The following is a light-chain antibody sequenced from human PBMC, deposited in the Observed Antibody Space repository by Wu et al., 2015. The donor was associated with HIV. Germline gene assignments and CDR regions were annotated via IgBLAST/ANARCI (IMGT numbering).Light chain of an antibody. CDR3: QQSYMPPVT. V-gene: IGKV1-39*01. CDR1: QSISQF. J-gene: IGKJ1*01. CDR2: AVS. Sequence: DIQMTQSPSSLSASVGDSVTITCRASQSISQFLTWYQRKPGQAPKLLMFAVSTLQSGVPSRFTGSGSGTDFTLTISSLQPEDFATYYCQQSYMPPVTFGQGTKVEVK.